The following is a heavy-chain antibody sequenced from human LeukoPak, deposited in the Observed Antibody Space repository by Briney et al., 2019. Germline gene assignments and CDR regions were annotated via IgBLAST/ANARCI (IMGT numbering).Heavy chain of an antibody. D-gene: IGHD6-13*01. J-gene: IGHJ3*02. V-gene: IGHV3-53*01. CDR3: ARRKQPPGAFDI. Sequence: PGGSLRLSCAASGFTFSSYSMNWVRQAPGKGLEWVSVIYSDGSTFYADSVKGRFVISRDNSKNTVSLQMNSLGADDTALYYCARRKQPPGAFDIWGQGTMVTVSS. CDR2: IYSDGST. CDR1: GFTFSSYS.